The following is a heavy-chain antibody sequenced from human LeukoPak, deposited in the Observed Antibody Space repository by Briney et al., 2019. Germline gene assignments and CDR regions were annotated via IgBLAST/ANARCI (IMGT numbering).Heavy chain of an antibody. D-gene: IGHD4-23*01. J-gene: IGHJ4*02. V-gene: IGHV4-59*08. Sequence: SETLSLTCTVSGGSISGFYWSWIRQPPGKGLEWIGYIYYSGSTNYNPSLKSRVTISVDTSKNQFSLKLSSVTAADTAVYYCATLYDYGGPLGDWGQGTLVTVSS. CDR2: IYYSGST. CDR1: GGSISGFY. CDR3: ATLYDYGGPLGD.